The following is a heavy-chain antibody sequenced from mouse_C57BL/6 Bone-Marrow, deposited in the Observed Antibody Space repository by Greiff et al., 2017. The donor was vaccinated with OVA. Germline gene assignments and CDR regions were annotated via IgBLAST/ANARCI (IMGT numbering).Heavy chain of an antibody. J-gene: IGHJ2*01. Sequence: VQLQQSGAELVMPGASVKLSCKASGYTFTSYWMHWVKQRPGQGLEWIGEIDPSDSYTNYNQKFKGKSTLTVDKSSSTAYMQLSSLTSEDSAVYYCARAYGYRYFDYWGQGTTLTVSS. D-gene: IGHD1-2*01. CDR3: ARAYGYRYFDY. V-gene: IGHV1-69*01. CDR1: GYTFTSYW. CDR2: IDPSDSYT.